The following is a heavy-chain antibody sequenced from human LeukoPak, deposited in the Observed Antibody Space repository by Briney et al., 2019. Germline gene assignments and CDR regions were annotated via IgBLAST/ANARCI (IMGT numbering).Heavy chain of an antibody. V-gene: IGHV1-2*02. CDR2: INPNSGGT. D-gene: IGHD2-15*01. CDR1: GYTFTGYY. J-gene: IGHJ4*02. Sequence: ASVKVSFKASGYTFTGYYMHWVRQAPGQGLEWMGWINPNSGGTNYAQKFQGRVTMTRDTSISTAYMELSRLRSDDTAVYYCARHGCSGVGCYFYDFWGQGTLVTVSS. CDR3: ARHGCSGVGCYFYDF.